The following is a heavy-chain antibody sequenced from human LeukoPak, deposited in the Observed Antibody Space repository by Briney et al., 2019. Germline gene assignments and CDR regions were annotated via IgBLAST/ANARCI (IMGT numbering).Heavy chain of an antibody. J-gene: IGHJ4*02. CDR2: FDPEDGET. D-gene: IGHD6-13*01. Sequence: ASVKVSCKVSGYTLTELSMHWVRQAPGKGLEWVGGFDPEDGETIYAQKFQGRVTMTEDTSTDTAYMELSSLRSEDTAVYYCATPSTGYSSSWYPAYFDYWGQGTLVTVSS. CDR1: GYTLTELS. CDR3: ATPSTGYSSSWYPAYFDY. V-gene: IGHV1-24*01.